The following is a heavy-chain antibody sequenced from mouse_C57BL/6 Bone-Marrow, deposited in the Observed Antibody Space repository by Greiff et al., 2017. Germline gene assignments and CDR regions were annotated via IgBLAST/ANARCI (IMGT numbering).Heavy chain of an antibody. Sequence: EVKLMESGGDLVKPGGSLKLSCAASGFTFSSYGMSWVRQTPDKRLAWVATISSGGSYTYYPDSVKGRFTISRDNAKNTLYLQLSSLKSEDTAMYYCARRGGTWFAYWGQGTLVTVSA. CDR2: ISSGGSYT. J-gene: IGHJ3*01. CDR3: ARRGGTWFAY. V-gene: IGHV5-6*02. CDR1: GFTFSSYG.